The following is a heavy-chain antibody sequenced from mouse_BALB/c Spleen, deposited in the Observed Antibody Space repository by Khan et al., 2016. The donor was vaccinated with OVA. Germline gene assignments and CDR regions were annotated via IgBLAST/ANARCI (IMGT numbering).Heavy chain of an antibody. D-gene: IGHD2-3*01. J-gene: IGHJ2*01. V-gene: IGHV14-1*02. CDR2: IDPENGNT. CDR1: GFNIKDYY. CDR3: PRSILLYFDY. Sequence: VQLLQSGAELVRPGALVKLSCKATGFNIKDYYIHWVKQRPEQGLEWIGWIDPENGNTIYDPKFQGKASITADTSSNTAYLQLSSLTSEDTADDYGPRSILLYFDYWGQGTALTVSS.